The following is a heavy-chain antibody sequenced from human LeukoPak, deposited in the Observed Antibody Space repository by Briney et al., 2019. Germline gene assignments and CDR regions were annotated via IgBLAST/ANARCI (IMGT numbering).Heavy chain of an antibody. CDR2: TYYRSKWYN. J-gene: IGHJ4*02. CDR1: GDSVSSNSAA. V-gene: IGHV6-1*01. D-gene: IGHD3-10*01. Sequence: SQTLSLTCAISGDSVSSNSAAWNWIRQSPSRGLEWLGRTYYRSKWYNDYAVSVKSRITINPDTSKNQFSLQLNSVTAADTAVYYCARRSRFGESPNFDYWGQGTLVTVSS. CDR3: ARRSRFGESPNFDY.